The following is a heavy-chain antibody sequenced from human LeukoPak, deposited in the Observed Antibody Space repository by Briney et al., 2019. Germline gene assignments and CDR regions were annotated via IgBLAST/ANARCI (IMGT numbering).Heavy chain of an antibody. V-gene: IGHV3-48*03. Sequence: QPGGSLRLSCAASGFTFSSYEMNWVRQAPGKGLEWVSYISSSGSTKYYADSVEGRFTISRDNAKNSLYLQMNSLRAEDTAVYYCARKDYGGYAYYYYGLDVWGKGTTVTVSS. J-gene: IGHJ6*04. CDR2: ISSSGSTK. D-gene: IGHD5-12*01. CDR1: GFTFSSYE. CDR3: ARKDYGGYAYYYYGLDV.